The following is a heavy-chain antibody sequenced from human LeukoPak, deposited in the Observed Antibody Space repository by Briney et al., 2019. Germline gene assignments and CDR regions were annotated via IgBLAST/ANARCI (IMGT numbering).Heavy chain of an antibody. D-gene: IGHD2-2*01. V-gene: IGHV4-34*01. CDR1: GGSFSGYY. CDR2: INHSGST. Sequence: PSEILSLTCAVYGGSFSGYYWSWIRQPPGKGLEWIGEINHSGSTNYNPSLKSRVTISVDTSKNQFSLKLSSVTAADTAVYYCARNGCSSTSCYYYYYYGMDVWGQGTTVTVSS. CDR3: ARNGCSSTSCYYYYYYGMDV. J-gene: IGHJ6*02.